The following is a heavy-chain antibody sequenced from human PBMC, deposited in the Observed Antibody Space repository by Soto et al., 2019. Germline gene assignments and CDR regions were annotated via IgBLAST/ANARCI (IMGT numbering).Heavy chain of an antibody. V-gene: IGHV4-59*01. CDR3: ARVRDDAFDI. J-gene: IGHJ3*02. CDR1: GGSISSYY. Sequence: SETLSLTCTVSGGSISSYYWSWIRQPPGKGLEWIGYIYYSGSTNYNPSLKSRVTISVDTSKNQFSLKLSSVTAADTAVYYCARVRDDAFDIWGQGTMVTVSS. CDR2: IYYSGST.